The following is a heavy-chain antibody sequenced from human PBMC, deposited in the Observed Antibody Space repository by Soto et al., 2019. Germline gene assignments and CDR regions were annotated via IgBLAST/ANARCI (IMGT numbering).Heavy chain of an antibody. V-gene: IGHV1-18*01. CDR3: ARVMGIAVAGTRGHFDY. CDR2: ISAYNGNT. J-gene: IGHJ4*02. Sequence: QVQLVQSGAEVKKPGASVKVSCKASGYTFTSYGISWVRQAPGQGLEWMGWISAYNGNTNYAQKLQGKVTRTTDTSTSTAYMELRSLGSDDTAVYYCARVMGIAVAGTRGHFDYWGQGTLVTVSS. CDR1: GYTFTSYG. D-gene: IGHD6-19*01.